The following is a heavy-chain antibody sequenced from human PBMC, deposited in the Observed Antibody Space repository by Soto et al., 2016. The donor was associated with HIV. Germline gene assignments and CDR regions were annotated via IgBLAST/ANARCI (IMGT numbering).Heavy chain of an antibody. CDR1: GFTFNSHT. D-gene: IGHD4-17*01. CDR2: IGDKSEHT. J-gene: IGHJ4*02. Sequence: EVQLLESGGGFVRPGGSLRLSCGASGFTFNSHTMTWVRQAPGKGLEWVSSIGDKSEHTTYADSVKGRFTISRDNSKNTLYLQMNSLRDEDTATYHCVKVHGDAFWGQGTPGPPSPQ. CDR3: VKVHGDAF. V-gene: IGHV3-23*01.